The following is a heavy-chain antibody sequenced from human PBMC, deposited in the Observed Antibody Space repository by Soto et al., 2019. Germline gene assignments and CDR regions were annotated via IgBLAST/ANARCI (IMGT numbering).Heavy chain of an antibody. CDR1: EFTFSSYA. CDR3: AKGKVAYDNSGLQYFYYFPMNV. V-gene: IGHV3-23*01. J-gene: IGHJ6*02. D-gene: IGHD3-22*01. CDR2: ISGGGGTT. Sequence: PGGSLRLSCAASEFTFSSYAMNWVRQAPGKGLEWVSVISGGGGTTYYADSVKGRFRISRDNSKNTLYLQMNSLRVEDTAVYYCAKGKVAYDNSGLQYFYYFPMNVWGQGTTVTAP.